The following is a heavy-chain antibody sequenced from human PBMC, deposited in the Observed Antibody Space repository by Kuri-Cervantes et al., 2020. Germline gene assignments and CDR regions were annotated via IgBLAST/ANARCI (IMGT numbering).Heavy chain of an antibody. V-gene: IGHV3-11*04. CDR1: GFNFSDYY. CDR3: ARDIVVGGPLLYYYYYGMDV. CDR2: ISSSGSTI. J-gene: IGHJ6*02. D-gene: IGHD2-2*01. Sequence: GSPLISRAPSGFNFSDYYMSWIRQAPGKGLEWVSHISSSGSTIYYADSVKGRFTISRDNAKNSLYLQMNSLRAEDTAVYYCARDIVVGGPLLYYYYYGMDVWGQGTMVTVSS.